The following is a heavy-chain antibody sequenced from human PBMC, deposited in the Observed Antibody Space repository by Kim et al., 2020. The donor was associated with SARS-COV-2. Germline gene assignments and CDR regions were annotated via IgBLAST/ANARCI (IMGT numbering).Heavy chain of an antibody. CDR3: ARGRIAAAGRHFDY. D-gene: IGHD6-13*01. CDR2: INHSGST. CDR1: GGSFSGYY. J-gene: IGHJ4*02. Sequence: SETLSLTCAVYGGSFSGYYWSWIRQPPGKGLEWIGEINHSGSTNYNPSLKSRVTISVDTSKNQFSLKLSSVTAADTAVYYCARGRIAAAGRHFDYWGQGTLVTVSS. V-gene: IGHV4-34*01.